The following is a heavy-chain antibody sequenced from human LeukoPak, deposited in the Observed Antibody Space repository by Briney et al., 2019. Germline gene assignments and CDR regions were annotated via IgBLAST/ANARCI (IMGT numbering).Heavy chain of an antibody. J-gene: IGHJ4*02. Sequence: SETLSLTCTISGGSVSDYYWGWIRQPPGKGLEWIGSIYHSGSTYYNPSLKSRVTISVDMSKNQFSLNLSSVTAADTAVYYCARGVARSSKFHFSYYFDYWGQGTLVTVSS. D-gene: IGHD6-6*01. CDR2: IYHSGST. CDR1: GGSVSDYY. CDR3: ARGVARSSKFHFSYYFDY. V-gene: IGHV4-39*07.